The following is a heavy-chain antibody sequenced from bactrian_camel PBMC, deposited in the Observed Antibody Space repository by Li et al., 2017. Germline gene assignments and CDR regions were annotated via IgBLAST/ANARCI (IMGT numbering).Heavy chain of an antibody. CDR2: IPSLGRS. Sequence: VQLVESGGGSMQTGGSLTLSCALSGDTDKSHCMAWFRQATGREREGVAVIPSLGRSAVADFAKGRFTISKDNDKNTLYLNMDSLKPEDSAMYYCVAGLTSCPIYCRSGACAIGDLDYKGQGTQVTVS. D-gene: IGHD1*01. CDR3: VAGLTSCPIYCRSGACAIGDLDY. V-gene: IGHV3S53*01. J-gene: IGHJ4*01. CDR1: GDTDKSHC.